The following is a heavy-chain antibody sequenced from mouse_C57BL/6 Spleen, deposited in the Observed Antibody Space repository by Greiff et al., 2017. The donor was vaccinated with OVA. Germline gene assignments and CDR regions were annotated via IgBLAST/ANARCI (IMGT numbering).Heavy chain of an antibody. CDR2: IFPGSGST. J-gene: IGHJ1*03. CDR3: ARYDYYGSSYVWYFDV. CDR1: GYTFTDYY. D-gene: IGHD1-1*01. Sequence: QVQLQQSGPELVKPGASVKISCKASGYTFTDYYINWVKQRPGQGLEWIGWIFPGSGSTYYNEKFKGKATLTVDKSSSTAYMLLSSLTSEDSAVYFSARYDYYGSSYVWYFDVWGTATTVTVSS. V-gene: IGHV1-75*01.